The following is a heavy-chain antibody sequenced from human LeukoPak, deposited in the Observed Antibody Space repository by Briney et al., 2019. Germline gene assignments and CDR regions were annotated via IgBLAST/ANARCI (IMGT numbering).Heavy chain of an antibody. V-gene: IGHV3-23*01. CDR1: GFTFSSYA. CDR2: ISNSDYNT. J-gene: IGHJ4*02. CDR3: AKDRSWSRGYSYIFDY. D-gene: IGHD5-18*01. Sequence: GGSLRLSCAASGFTFSSYAMSWVRQAPGKGLDWVSTISNSDYNTYYTDSVKGRFTISRDNSKNTLYLQMNSLRAEDTAVYYCAKDRSWSRGYSYIFDYWGQGTLVTVSS.